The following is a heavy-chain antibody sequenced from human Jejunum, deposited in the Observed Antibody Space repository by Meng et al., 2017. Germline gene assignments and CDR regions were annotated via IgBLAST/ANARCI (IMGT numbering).Heavy chain of an antibody. Sequence: VRLVQSGAEVKKPGSSVKVSCRASGGALRLYTVDWVRQAPEQGLEWMGRVIPVFGSSESAQNFSGRVTISVDEFTNTAYMELNSLTYEDTAVYYCATDGDTAVGGYYFDAWGQGTLVTVSS. CDR1: GGALRLYT. CDR3: ATDGDTAVGGYYFDA. V-gene: IGHV1-69*08. J-gene: IGHJ4*02. D-gene: IGHD5-18*01. CDR2: VIPVFGSS.